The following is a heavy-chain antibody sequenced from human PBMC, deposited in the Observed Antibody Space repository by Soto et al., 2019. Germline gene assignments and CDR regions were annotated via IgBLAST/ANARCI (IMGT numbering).Heavy chain of an antibody. D-gene: IGHD3-10*01. CDR1: GGSISSGGYY. CDR3: AREPLWFGEFRLDYYYGMDV. Sequence: PSETLSLTCTVSGGSISSGGYYWSWIRQHPGKGLEWIGYIYYSGSTYYNPSLKSRVTISVDTSKNQFSLKLSSVTAADTAVYFCAREPLWFGEFRLDYYYGMDVWGQGTTVTVSS. V-gene: IGHV4-31*03. J-gene: IGHJ6*02. CDR2: IYYSGST.